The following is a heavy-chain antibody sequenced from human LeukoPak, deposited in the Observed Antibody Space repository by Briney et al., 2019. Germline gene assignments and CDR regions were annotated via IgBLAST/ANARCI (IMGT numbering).Heavy chain of an antibody. J-gene: IGHJ4*02. Sequence: PGGSLRLSCAASGLSFGFYAMSWVRQAPGVGLGWVSAISGGGGSTWYVDSVKGRFTISRDNSKNTLYMQMNSLRAEDTAVYYCAKDSYDSSGSRYDFWGQGTLVTVSS. V-gene: IGHV3-23*01. CDR2: ISGGGGST. CDR1: GLSFGFYA. D-gene: IGHD3-22*01. CDR3: AKDSYDSSGSRYDF.